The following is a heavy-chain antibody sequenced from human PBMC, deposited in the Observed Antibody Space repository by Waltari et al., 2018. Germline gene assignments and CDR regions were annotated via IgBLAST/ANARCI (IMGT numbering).Heavy chain of an antibody. CDR2: IKQDGSEK. CDR3: ARDSFPYYYDSSGYL. D-gene: IGHD3-22*01. J-gene: IGHJ5*02. CDR1: GFTFSSYW. Sequence: EVQLVESGGGLVQPGGSLRLSCAASGFTFSSYWMSWVRHAPGQGLEWVANIKQDGSEKYYVDSVKGRFTISRDNAKNSLYLQMNSLRAEDTAVYYCARDSFPYYYDSSGYLWGQGTLVTVSS. V-gene: IGHV3-7*01.